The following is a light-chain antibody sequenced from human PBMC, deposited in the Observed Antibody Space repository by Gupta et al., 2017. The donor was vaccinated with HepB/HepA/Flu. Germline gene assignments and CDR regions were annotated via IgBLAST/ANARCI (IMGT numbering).Light chain of an antibody. Sequence: QSALPQPAPVSGSPVQSITISCTGTSNDIGFYNYVSWYQQHPDKAPKLMIYDVTHRPSGVSDRFSGSKSGNTASLTISGLQAEDEADYYCSSYTTISTPVFGGGTKLTVL. CDR1: SNDIGFYNY. CDR3: SSYTTISTPV. J-gene: IGLJ2*01. V-gene: IGLV2-14*03. CDR2: DVT.